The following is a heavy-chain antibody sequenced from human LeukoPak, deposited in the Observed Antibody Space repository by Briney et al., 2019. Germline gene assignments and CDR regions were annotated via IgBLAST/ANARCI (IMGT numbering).Heavy chain of an antibody. Sequence: SETLSLTCAVYGGSFSGYYWSWIRQPPGKGLEWIGEINHSGSTNYNPSLKSRVTISVDTSKNQFSLKLSSVTAADTAVYYCARGPIAAAVNLWYYYGMDAWGQGTTVTVSS. D-gene: IGHD6-13*01. J-gene: IGHJ6*02. CDR2: INHSGST. CDR1: GGSFSGYY. V-gene: IGHV4-34*01. CDR3: ARGPIAAAVNLWYYYGMDA.